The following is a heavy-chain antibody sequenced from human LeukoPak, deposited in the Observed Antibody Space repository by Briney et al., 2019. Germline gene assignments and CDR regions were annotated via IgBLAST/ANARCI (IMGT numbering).Heavy chain of an antibody. CDR2: ISGSGGST. CDR1: GFTFSSYA. V-gene: IGHV3-23*01. J-gene: IGHJ4*02. CDR3: AEDSMAVTVNFDY. D-gene: IGHD2-21*02. Sequence: PGGSLRLSCAASGFTFSSYAMSWVRQAPGKGLEWVSAISGSGGSTYYADSVKGRFTISRDNSKNTLYLQMNSLRAEDTAVYYCAEDSMAVTVNFDYWGQGTLVTVSS.